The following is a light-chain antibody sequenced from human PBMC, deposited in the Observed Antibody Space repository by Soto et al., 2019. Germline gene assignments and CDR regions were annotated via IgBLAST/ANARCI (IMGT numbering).Light chain of an antibody. V-gene: IGKV3-11*01. CDR3: QAIP. CDR1: QSVSSY. CDR2: DAS. J-gene: IGKJ5*01. Sequence: EIVLTQSPATLSLSPGERATLSFRASQSVSSYLAWYQQKPGQAPRLLIYDASNRATGIPARFSGSGSGTDFTLTICSLEPEDFAVYYCQAIPFCQGPRLEIK.